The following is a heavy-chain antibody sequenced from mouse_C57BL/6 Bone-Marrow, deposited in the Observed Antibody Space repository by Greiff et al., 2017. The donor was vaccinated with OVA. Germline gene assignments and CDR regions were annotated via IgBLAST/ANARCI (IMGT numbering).Heavy chain of an antibody. J-gene: IGHJ4*01. D-gene: IGHD3-2*02. Sequence: QVQLQQSGAELVKPGASVKLSCKASGYTFTEYTIHWVKQRSGQGLEWIGWFYPGSGSIKYNENFKDKATLTTDKSSSTVYMELSRLTSEDSAVYFWARHEGGRTAQATYAMDYWGQGTSVTVSS. CDR2: FYPGSGSI. V-gene: IGHV1-62-2*01. CDR3: ARHEGGRTAQATYAMDY. CDR1: GYTFTEYT.